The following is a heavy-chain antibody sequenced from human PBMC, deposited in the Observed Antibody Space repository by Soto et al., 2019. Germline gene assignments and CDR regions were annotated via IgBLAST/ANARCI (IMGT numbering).Heavy chain of an antibody. V-gene: IGHV4-34*01. J-gene: IGHJ4*02. CDR2: INHSGST. D-gene: IGHD3-3*01. CDR3: ARATYDFWSGKPRHHFDY. Sequence: SETLSLTCAVYGGSFSGDYWSWIRQPPWKGLEWIGEINHSGSTNYNPSLKSRVTISVDTSKNQFSLKLSSVTAADTAVYYCARATYDFWSGKPRHHFDYWGQGTLVTVSS. CDR1: GGSFSGDY.